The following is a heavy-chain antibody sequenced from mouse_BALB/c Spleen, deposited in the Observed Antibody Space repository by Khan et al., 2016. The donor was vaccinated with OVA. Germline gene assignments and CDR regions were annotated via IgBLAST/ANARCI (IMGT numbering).Heavy chain of an antibody. J-gene: IGHJ4*01. CDR3: ARGAGTTYGMDY. D-gene: IGHD4-1*01. Sequence: QVQLQQSGAELMKPGASVKISCKATGYTFSSYWIEWVKQRPGHGLEWIGEILPGRGNINYNEKFKGKATFTADTSSTIAYMQLNSLTSEDSAVYYCARGAGTTYGMDYWGQGTSVTVSS. V-gene: IGHV1-9*01. CDR2: ILPGRGNI. CDR1: GYTFSSYW.